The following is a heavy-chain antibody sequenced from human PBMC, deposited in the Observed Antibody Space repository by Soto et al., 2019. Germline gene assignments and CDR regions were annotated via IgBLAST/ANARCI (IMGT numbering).Heavy chain of an antibody. CDR1: GGSFSGYY. CDR3: ASKDDLYCSKFEIQP. CDR2: INHSGST. D-gene: IGHD2-2*01. V-gene: IGHV4-34*01. Sequence: QVQLQQWGAGLLKPSETLSLTCAVYGGSFSGYYWSWIRQPPGKGLEWIGEINHSGSTNYNPSLKSRVTISVDTSKNQFSLKLSSVTAADTAVYYCASKDDLYCSKFEIQPWGQGTLVTVSS. J-gene: IGHJ5*02.